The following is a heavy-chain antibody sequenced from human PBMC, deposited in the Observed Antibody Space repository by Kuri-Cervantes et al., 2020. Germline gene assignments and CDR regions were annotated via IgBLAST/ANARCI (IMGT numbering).Heavy chain of an antibody. V-gene: IGHV3-30*03. Sequence: LSLTCAASGFTFSSYGMHWVRQAPGKGLEWVAVISYDGSNKYYADSVKGRFTISRDNSKTTLYLQMNSLRAEDTAVYYCARDSSRGDYVRAWDYWGQGTLVTVSS. CDR2: ISYDGSNK. J-gene: IGHJ4*02. CDR1: GFTFSSYG. CDR3: ARDSSRGDYVRAWDY. D-gene: IGHD4-17*01.